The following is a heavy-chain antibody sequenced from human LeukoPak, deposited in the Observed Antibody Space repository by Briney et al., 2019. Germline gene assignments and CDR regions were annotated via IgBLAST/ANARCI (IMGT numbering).Heavy chain of an antibody. CDR2: INPDTGVT. V-gene: IGHV1-2*02. CDR1: GYTFTCHF. Sequence: ASVRVSCKASGYTFTCHFIFWVRQSPGQRLELVAWINPDTGVTNYAQKFQGRVTVASDTSISTAYLDISRLTSDDTALYYCSGEASCDSTSCPQDYWGQGTLVTVSS. D-gene: IGHD2-2*01. CDR3: SGEASCDSTSCPQDY. J-gene: IGHJ4*02.